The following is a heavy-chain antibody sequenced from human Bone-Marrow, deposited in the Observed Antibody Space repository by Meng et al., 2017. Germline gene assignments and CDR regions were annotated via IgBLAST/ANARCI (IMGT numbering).Heavy chain of an antibody. J-gene: IGHJ4*02. V-gene: IGHV4-4*02. D-gene: IGHD6-19*01. CDR3: AASSGWYRIDS. Sequence: QVQLQQWGAGLLKPSGTLSLTCGVSGASVSSGYWWTWVRQPPGKGLEWIGEFHHSGTTNYNPSLRSRVTISVDTSKNQFSLRLTSVTAADTAVYYCAASSGWYRIDSWGQGTLVTVSS. CDR2: FHHSGTT. CDR1: GASVSSGYW.